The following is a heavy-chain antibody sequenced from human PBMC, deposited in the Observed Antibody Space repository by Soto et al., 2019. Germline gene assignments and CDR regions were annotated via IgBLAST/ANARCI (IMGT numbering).Heavy chain of an antibody. Sequence: ASLKVYCNSSGYTFTSYGIICVRHAPGQGLEWMGWISAYNGNTNYAQKLQGRVTMTTDTSTSTAYMELRSLRSDDTAVYYCAKFFNAGNWFEPWGQGTLVTVSS. CDR1: GYTFTSYG. V-gene: IGHV1-18*01. J-gene: IGHJ5*02. D-gene: IGHD1-1*01. CDR3: AKFFNAGNWFEP. CDR2: ISAYNGNT.